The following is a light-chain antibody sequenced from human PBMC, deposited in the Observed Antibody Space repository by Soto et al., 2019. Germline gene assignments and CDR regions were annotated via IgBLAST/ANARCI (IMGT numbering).Light chain of an antibody. Sequence: EIVLTQSPGTLSLSPGERATLSCRASQSLSSSLAWYQQKPGLAPRLLIYGASNRATGIPDRFSGSGSGTDFTLTISRLEPEDFAVYYWQQYGSSGTFGQGTKVDIK. CDR3: QQYGSSGT. CDR1: QSLSSS. V-gene: IGKV3-20*01. J-gene: IGKJ1*01. CDR2: GAS.